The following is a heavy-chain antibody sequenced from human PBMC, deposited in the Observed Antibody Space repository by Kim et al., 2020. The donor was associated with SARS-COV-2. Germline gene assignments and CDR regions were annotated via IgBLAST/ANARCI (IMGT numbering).Heavy chain of an antibody. CDR1: GFTFSSYW. V-gene: IGHV3-7*01. CDR2: IKQDGSEK. Sequence: GGSLRLSCAASGFTFSSYWMSWVRQAPGKGLEWVANIKQDGSEKYYVDSVKGRFTISRDNAKNSLYLQMNSLRAEDTAVYYCASVPLPDWNSRSDYWGQGTLVTVSS. CDR3: ASVPLPDWNSRSDY. D-gene: IGHD1-1*01. J-gene: IGHJ4*02.